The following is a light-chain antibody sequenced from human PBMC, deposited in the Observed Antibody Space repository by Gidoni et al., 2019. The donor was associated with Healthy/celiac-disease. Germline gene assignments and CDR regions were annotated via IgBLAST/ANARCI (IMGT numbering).Light chain of an antibody. CDR2: GAS. V-gene: IGKV3-20*01. CDR3: QQYGSSPSYT. J-gene: IGKJ2*01. Sequence: ILLPQSPGTLSLSPGERATPSCRASQSVSSSYLAWYQQKPGQAPRLLIYGASSRATGIPDRFSGSGSGTDFTLTISRLEPEDFAVYYCQQYGSSPSYTFGQGTKLEIK. CDR1: QSVSSSY.